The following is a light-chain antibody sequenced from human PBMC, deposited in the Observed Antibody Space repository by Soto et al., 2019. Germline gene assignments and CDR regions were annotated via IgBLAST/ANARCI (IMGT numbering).Light chain of an antibody. CDR1: SSNLGAAYD. CDR3: QSWDTGLSVV. V-gene: IGLV1-40*01. J-gene: IGLJ3*02. Sequence: QSVLTRPPSVSGAPGQRVAISCTGSSSNLGAAYDVNWYQQVPGAAPRLLIYDNNMRPSGVPDRFSGSKSASSASLAIAGLQAEDEADYYCQSWDTGLSVVFGGGTKLTVL. CDR2: DNN.